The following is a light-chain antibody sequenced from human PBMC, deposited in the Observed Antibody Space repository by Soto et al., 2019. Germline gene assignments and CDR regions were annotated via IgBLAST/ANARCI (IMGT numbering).Light chain of an antibody. V-gene: IGLV1-40*01. CDR2: GSS. J-gene: IGLJ2*01. CDR1: SSNIGAGYD. CDR3: QSYDNNLVV. Sequence: QSVLTQPPSVSGAPGQRVTISCTGSSSNIGAGYDVHWYQQLPGTAPKLLIFGSSNRPSGVPDRFSGSKSRTSASLAITGLQAEDEADYYCQSYDNNLVVFGGGTKLTVL.